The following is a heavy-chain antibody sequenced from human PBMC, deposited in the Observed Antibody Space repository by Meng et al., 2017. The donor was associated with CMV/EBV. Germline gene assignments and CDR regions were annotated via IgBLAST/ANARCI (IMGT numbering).Heavy chain of an antibody. CDR2: INPSGGST. D-gene: IGHD2-2*02. CDR3: ESPRYCSSTSCYRGGDYYYYGMDV. J-gene: IGHJ6*02. V-gene: IGHV1-46*01. CDR1: GYTFTSYY. Sequence: ASVKVSCKASGYTFTSYYMHWVRQAPGQGLEWMGIINPSGGSTSYAQKFQGRVTMTRDTSTSTVYMELSSLRSEDTAVYYCESPRYCSSTSCYRGGDYYYYGMDVWGQGTTVTVSS.